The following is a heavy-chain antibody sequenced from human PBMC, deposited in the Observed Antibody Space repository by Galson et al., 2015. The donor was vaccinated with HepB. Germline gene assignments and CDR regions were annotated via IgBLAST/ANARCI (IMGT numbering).Heavy chain of an antibody. Sequence: SLRLSCAASGFTFSSYAMSWVRQAPGKGLEWVSAISGSGGSTYYADSVKGRFTISRDNSKNTLYLQMNSLRAEDTAVYYCAKSSVRVGDAFDIWGQGTMVTVSS. J-gene: IGHJ3*02. V-gene: IGHV3-23*01. CDR1: GFTFSSYA. D-gene: IGHD3-10*01. CDR2: ISGSGGST. CDR3: AKSSVRVGDAFDI.